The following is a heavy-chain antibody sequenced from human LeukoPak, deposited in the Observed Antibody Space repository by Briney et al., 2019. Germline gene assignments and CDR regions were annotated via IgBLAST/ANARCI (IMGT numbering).Heavy chain of an antibody. CDR3: AKIFRVLRFFETTGVNY. D-gene: IGHD3-9*01. Sequence: SETLSLTCAVYGGSFSGYYWSWIRQPPGKGLEWIGYIYYSGSTNYNPSLKSRVTMSVDTSKNQFSLKLSSVTAADTAVYYCAKIFRVLRFFETTGVNYWGREPRVTVPS. CDR2: IYYSGST. V-gene: IGHV4-59*12. J-gene: IGHJ4*02. CDR1: GGSFSGYY.